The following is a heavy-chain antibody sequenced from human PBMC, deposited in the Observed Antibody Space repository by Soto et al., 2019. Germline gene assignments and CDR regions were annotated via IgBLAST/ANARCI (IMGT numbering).Heavy chain of an antibody. J-gene: IGHJ5*02. D-gene: IGHD5-12*01. CDR2: ITWNSGTI. Sequence: PGGSLRLSCAASGFTFDDYAMHWVRQAPGKGLEWVSSITWNSGTIVYADFVKGRFTISRDNAKSSLFLQMNILGADDTALYYCTKGSGYSGPGWFDPWGQGTLVTVSS. CDR3: TKGSGYSGPGWFDP. V-gene: IGHV3-9*01. CDR1: GFTFDDYA.